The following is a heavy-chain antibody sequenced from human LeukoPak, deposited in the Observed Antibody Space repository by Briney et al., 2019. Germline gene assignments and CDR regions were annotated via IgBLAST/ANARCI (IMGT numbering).Heavy chain of an antibody. CDR1: GFPFSSYW. Sequence: PGGFLRLSCAASGFPFSSYWVHWVRQAPGKGLVWVSRINTDGSTTTYADSVKGRLTISRDNAKNTVYLQMNSLRAEDTAVYYCAKLPQYSSSGAFDIWGQGTMVTVSS. J-gene: IGHJ3*02. CDR3: AKLPQYSSSGAFDI. V-gene: IGHV3-74*01. D-gene: IGHD6-13*01. CDR2: INTDGSTT.